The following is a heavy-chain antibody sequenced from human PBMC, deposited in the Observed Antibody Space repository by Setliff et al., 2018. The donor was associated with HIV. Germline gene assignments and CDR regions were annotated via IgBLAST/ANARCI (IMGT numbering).Heavy chain of an antibody. J-gene: IGHJ4*02. CDR2: FDPADGET. CDR1: GYSLTEFP. Sequence: ASEKVSCNVSGYSLTEFPMHWVRQAPGKGLEWMGGFDPADGETIHAQTFQGRVTMTEDTSTDTAYMELRCLRSEDTAVYYCSRAYYDSVWGSHRYRFYYFDYWGQGSLVTVSS. CDR3: SRAYYDSVWGSHRYRFYYFDY. V-gene: IGHV1-24*01. D-gene: IGHD3-16*02.